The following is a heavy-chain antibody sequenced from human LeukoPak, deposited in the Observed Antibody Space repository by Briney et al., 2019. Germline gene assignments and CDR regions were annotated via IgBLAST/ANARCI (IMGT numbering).Heavy chain of an antibody. J-gene: IGHJ3*02. CDR2: IYYSGST. V-gene: IGHV4-39*07. D-gene: IGHD5-18*01. CDR3: AREGWIQLWHAFDI. Sequence: SETLSLTCTVSGGSISSSSYYWGWIRQPPGKGLEWIGSIYYSGSTYYNPSLKSRVTISVDTSKNQFSLKLSSVTAADTAVYYCAREGWIQLWHAFDIWGQGTMVTVSS. CDR1: GGSISSSSYY.